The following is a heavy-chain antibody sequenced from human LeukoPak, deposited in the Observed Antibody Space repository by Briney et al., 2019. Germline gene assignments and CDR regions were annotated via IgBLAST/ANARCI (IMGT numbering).Heavy chain of an antibody. D-gene: IGHD3-10*01. CDR1: GGSISSSNW. CDR2: IYHSGST. V-gene: IGHV4-4*02. J-gene: IGHJ6*03. Sequence: SETLSLTCAVSGGSISSSNWWSWVRQPPGKGLEWIGEIYHSGSTNYNPSLKSRVTISVDKSKNQFSLKLSSVTAADTAVYYCARHNGRRGITMVRGVIGYYYMDVWGKGTTVTVSS. CDR3: ARHNGRRGITMVRGVIGYYYMDV.